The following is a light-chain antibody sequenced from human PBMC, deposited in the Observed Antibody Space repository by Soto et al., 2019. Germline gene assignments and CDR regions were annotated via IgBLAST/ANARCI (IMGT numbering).Light chain of an antibody. CDR3: NSYTSSSTHDV. J-gene: IGLJ1*01. V-gene: IGLV2-14*01. Sequence: QSVLTQPASVSGSPGQSITISCTGTSSNVGGYNYVSWYQQHPGKAPKLMIYEVSNRPSGVSNRFSGSKSGNTASLTISGLQAEDEDDYYCNSYTSSSTHDVFGTGTKLTVL. CDR2: EVS. CDR1: SSNVGGYNY.